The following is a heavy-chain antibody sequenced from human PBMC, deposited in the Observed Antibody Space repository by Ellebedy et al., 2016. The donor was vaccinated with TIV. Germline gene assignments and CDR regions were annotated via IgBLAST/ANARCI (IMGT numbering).Heavy chain of an antibody. CDR1: GYSFTRQW. J-gene: IGHJ4*02. D-gene: IGHD6-6*01. Sequence: GESLKISCKGSGYSFTRQWIAWVRQMPGKGLEWMGIIYPGDSGDSDIRYNPSFQGQVTISADKSSSIAYLQWSSLKASDTAMYYCARRRRDYSSSSYLYWGQGTLLTVSS. V-gene: IGHV5-51*01. CDR2: IYPGDSGDSDI. CDR3: ARRRRDYSSSSYLY.